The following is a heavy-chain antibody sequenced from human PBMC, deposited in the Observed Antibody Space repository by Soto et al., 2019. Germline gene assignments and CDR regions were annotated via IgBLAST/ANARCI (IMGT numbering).Heavy chain of an antibody. CDR1: GGSISGNHW. CDR3: ARRRTPDCRGGSCYTWSFDY. J-gene: IGHJ4*02. D-gene: IGHD2-15*01. V-gene: IGHV4-4*02. Sequence: NPSETVSLTCAVSGGSISGNHWWSWVRQPPGGGLEWIGEIFHAGNTHYNPSLEGRVTISVGRSKSQFSLELNSVTAADTAVYYCARRRTPDCRGGSCYTWSFDYWGQGALVTVSS. CDR2: IFHAGNT.